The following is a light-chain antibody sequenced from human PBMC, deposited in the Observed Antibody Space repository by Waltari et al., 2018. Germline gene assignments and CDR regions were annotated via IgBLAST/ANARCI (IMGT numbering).Light chain of an antibody. J-gene: IGKJ1*01. CDR1: QSVSRA. CDR2: DAS. V-gene: IGKV3-20*01. CDR3: QKYVRLPAT. Sequence: EIVLTQSPGTLCLSPGETATLSCRASQSVSRALAWYQQKPGQAPRLLIYDASTRATGIPDRFSGSGSGTDFSLTISRLEPEDFAVYYCQKYVRLPATFGQGTKVEIK.